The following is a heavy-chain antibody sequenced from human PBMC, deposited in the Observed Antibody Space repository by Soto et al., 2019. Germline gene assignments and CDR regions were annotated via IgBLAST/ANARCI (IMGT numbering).Heavy chain of an antibody. V-gene: IGHV3-23*01. J-gene: IGHJ4*02. Sequence: HPGGGVGLLCAASGVTLRSYAMSWVLQARGEGLEWVSAISGSGGRTYYADSVQGRFTTSRDNPTNTLYPQMTSLRAEDTPLYYCAQRQGYYDTSGYGPLDYWGQGTLVTVSS. CDR1: GVTLRSYA. CDR3: AQRQGYYDTSGYGPLDY. D-gene: IGHD3-22*01. CDR2: ISGSGGRT.